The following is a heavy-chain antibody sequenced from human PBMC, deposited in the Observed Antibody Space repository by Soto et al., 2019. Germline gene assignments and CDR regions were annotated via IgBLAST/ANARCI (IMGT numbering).Heavy chain of an antibody. Sequence: PGGSLRLSCAASGFTFSSYAMSWVRQAPGKGLEWVSAISGSGGSTYYADSVKGRFTISRDNSKNTLYLQMNSLRAEDTAVYYCAKDAELVIPYYYGMDVWGQGTTVTASS. D-gene: IGHD3-16*02. CDR1: GFTFSSYA. CDR3: AKDAELVIPYYYGMDV. V-gene: IGHV3-23*01. CDR2: ISGSGGST. J-gene: IGHJ6*02.